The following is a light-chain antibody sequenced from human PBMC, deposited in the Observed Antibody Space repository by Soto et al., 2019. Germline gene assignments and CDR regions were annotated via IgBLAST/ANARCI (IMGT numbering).Light chain of an antibody. V-gene: IGKV3-11*01. CDR1: QNVNSN. CDR3: RQRSNWPVT. J-gene: IGKJ3*01. Sequence: EIVMTQSPATLSVSPGERGTLSCRASQNVNSNLAWYQQKPGQAPRLLIYDAYNRATGIPARFSGSGSGTDFTLIISSLEPEDFAVYYCRQRSNWPVTFGPGTKVDIK. CDR2: DAY.